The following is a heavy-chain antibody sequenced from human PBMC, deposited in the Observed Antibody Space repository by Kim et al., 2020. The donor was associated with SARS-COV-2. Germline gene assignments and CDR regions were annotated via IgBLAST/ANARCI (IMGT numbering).Heavy chain of an antibody. D-gene: IGHD6-19*01. CDR2: IYHSGST. V-gene: IGHV4-4*02. J-gene: IGHJ6*02. Sequence: SETLSLTCAVSGGSISSSNWWSWVRQPPGKGLEWIGEIYHSGSTNYNPSIKSRVTISVDKSKNQFSLKLSSVTAADTAVYYCARGYSSGWYGHYYYGMDVWGQGTTVTVSS. CDR3: ARGYSSGWYGHYYYGMDV. CDR1: GGSISSSNW.